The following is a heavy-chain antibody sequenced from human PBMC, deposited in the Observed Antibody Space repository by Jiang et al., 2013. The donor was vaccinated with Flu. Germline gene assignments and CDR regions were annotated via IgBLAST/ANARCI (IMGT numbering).Heavy chain of an antibody. CDR2: VNTKNGNP. J-gene: IGHJ4*02. CDR3: ARGGGETVPGLDL. Sequence: ELKKPGASVKVSCKASGYKFNDYAINWVRQAPGQGLEWMGWVNTKNGNPTHAQDFTGRFVFSLDKSASTAYLEVSSLKPGDSAVYFCARGGGETVPGLDLWGQGTLVTVSS. CDR1: GYKFNDYA. V-gene: IGHV7-4-1*02. D-gene: IGHD2-15*01.